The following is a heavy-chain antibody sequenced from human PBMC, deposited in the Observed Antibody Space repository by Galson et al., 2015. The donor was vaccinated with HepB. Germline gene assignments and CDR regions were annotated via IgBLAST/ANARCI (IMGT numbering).Heavy chain of an antibody. CDR2: IIPILGIA. CDR1: GGTFSSYA. Sequence: SVKVSCKASGGTFSSYAISWVRQAPGQGLEWMGRIIPILGIANYAQKFQGRVTITADKSTSTAYMELSSLRSEDTAVYYCARDSGGDILTGSNPVVWGQGTTVTVSS. D-gene: IGHD3-9*01. V-gene: IGHV1-69*04. CDR3: ARDSGGDILTGSNPVV. J-gene: IGHJ6*02.